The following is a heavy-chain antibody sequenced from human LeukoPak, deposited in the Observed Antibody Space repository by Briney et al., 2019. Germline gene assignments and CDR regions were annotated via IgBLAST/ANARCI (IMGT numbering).Heavy chain of an antibody. CDR3: ARGVTIFGVVRYYYYYMDV. CDR1: GYTLTELS. CDR2: FDPEDGET. Sequence: ASVKVSCKVSGYTLTELSMHWVRQAPGKGLEWMGGFDPEDGETIYAQKFQGRVTMTEDTSTDTAYMELSSLRSEDTAVYYCARGVTIFGVVRYYYYYMDVWGKGTTVTVSS. J-gene: IGHJ6*03. V-gene: IGHV1-24*01. D-gene: IGHD3-3*01.